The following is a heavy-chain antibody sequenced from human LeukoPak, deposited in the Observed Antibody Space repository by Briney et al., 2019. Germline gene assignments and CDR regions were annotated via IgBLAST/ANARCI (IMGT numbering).Heavy chain of an antibody. V-gene: IGHV1-2*06. J-gene: IGHJ5*02. CDR2: INPNSGGT. CDR3: ARPHTVLYNWFDP. CDR1: GYTFTGYY. D-gene: IGHD4-11*01. Sequence: ASVRVSCKASGYTFTGYYMHWVRQAPGQGLEWMGRINPNSGGTNYAQKFQGRVTMTRDTSISTAYMELSRLRSDDTAVYYCARPHTVLYNWFDPWGQGTLVTVSS.